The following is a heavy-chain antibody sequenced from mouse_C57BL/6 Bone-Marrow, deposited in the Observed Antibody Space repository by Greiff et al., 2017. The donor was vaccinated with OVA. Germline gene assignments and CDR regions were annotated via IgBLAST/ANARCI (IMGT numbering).Heavy chain of an antibody. D-gene: IGHD1-1*01. CDR1: GYAFSSSW. Sequence: VKLMESGPELVKPGASVKISCKASGYAFSSSWMNWVKQRPGKGLEWIGRIYPGDGDTNYNGKFKGKATLTADKSSSTAYMQLSSLTSEDSAVYFCAVITTVNAYWGQGTLVTVSA. CDR3: AVITTVNAY. V-gene: IGHV1-82*01. CDR2: IYPGDGDT. J-gene: IGHJ3*01.